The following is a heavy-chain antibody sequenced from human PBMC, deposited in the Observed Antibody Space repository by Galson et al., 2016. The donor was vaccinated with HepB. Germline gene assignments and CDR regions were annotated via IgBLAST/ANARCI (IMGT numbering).Heavy chain of an antibody. CDR2: INSSGST. CDR3: ARDRLYYDSRAYYTTFDY. Sequence: ETLSLTCTVSGGPVSSGTYFWSWIRRPPGKGLEWIGYINSSGSTKYNPSLKRPDTIAVDTSKNQFSLKLSSLTAADSAVYYCARDRLYYDSRAYYTTFDYWGQGTLVTVSS. D-gene: IGHD3-22*01. V-gene: IGHV4-61*01. J-gene: IGHJ4*02. CDR1: GGPVSSGTYF.